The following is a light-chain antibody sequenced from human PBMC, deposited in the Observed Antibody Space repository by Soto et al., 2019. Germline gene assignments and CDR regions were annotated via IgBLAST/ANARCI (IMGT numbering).Light chain of an antibody. Sequence: DIQLTQSPSSLSASVGETVTITCRASQDIDNSLNWYQHQPGKAPKLLIYAVSFLETGVPSRFSGRGSGTTFSLTINSLQADDSATYYCQQHDGRPTMTFGQGTRLEIK. J-gene: IGKJ5*01. CDR3: QQHDGRPTMT. CDR2: AVS. CDR1: QDIDNS. V-gene: IGKV1-33*01.